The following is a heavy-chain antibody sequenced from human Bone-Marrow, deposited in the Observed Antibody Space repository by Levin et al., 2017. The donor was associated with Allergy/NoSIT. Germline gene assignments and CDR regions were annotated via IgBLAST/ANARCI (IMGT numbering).Heavy chain of an antibody. J-gene: IGHJ4*02. Sequence: GGSLRLSCAVSGFTFSNFWMSWVRQAPGKGLECVANINQDGTKKNYVDSVEGRFTISRDNAKSSLYLQIDSLRVEDTAVYYCARDDSGDYLTSLFYWGQGTLVSVSS. CDR1: GFTFSNFW. D-gene: IGHD4-17*01. CDR3: ARDDSGDYLTSLFY. CDR2: INQDGTKK. V-gene: IGHV3-7*01.